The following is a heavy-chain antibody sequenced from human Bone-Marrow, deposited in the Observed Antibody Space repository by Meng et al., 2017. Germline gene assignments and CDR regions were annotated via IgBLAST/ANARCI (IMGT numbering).Heavy chain of an antibody. CDR3: ARDEDISAAGKLFGDY. D-gene: IGHD6-13*01. J-gene: IGHJ4*02. Sequence: QWRLVQSGAGVKKPGASVKVSCKASGYTFPDYWLHWVRRAPGQGLEWMGRINPKSGDTHYAQRFQGRVTMTGDTSISTAYMELSGLRSDDTAMYYCARDEDISAAGKLFGDYWGQGTLVTVSS. CDR1: GYTFPDYW. V-gene: IGHV1-2*06. CDR2: INPKSGDT.